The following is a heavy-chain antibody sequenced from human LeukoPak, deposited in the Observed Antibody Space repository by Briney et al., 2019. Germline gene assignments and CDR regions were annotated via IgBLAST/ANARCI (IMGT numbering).Heavy chain of an antibody. Sequence: GGSLRLSCAASGFTFSSYGMHWVRQAPGKGLEWVAVISYDGSNKYYADSVKGRFTISRDNSKNTLYLQMNSLRAEDTAVYYCAKDIAVADDAMNYYGMDVWGQGTTVTVSS. J-gene: IGHJ6*02. CDR2: ISYDGSNK. D-gene: IGHD6-19*01. V-gene: IGHV3-30*18. CDR1: GFTFSSYG. CDR3: AKDIAVADDAMNYYGMDV.